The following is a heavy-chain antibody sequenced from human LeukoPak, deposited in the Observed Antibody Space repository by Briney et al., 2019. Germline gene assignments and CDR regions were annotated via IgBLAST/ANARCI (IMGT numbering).Heavy chain of an antibody. Sequence: PSETLSLTCTVSGGSISSSSYYWGWIRQPPGKRLEWIGSIYYSGSTYYNPPLKSRVTISVDTSKKQFFLQRSAVTAADTAVYYCARSPYSSGWYREYYFDYWGQGTLVTVSS. J-gene: IGHJ4*02. CDR2: IYYSGST. V-gene: IGHV4-39*01. CDR1: GGSISSSSYY. D-gene: IGHD6-19*01. CDR3: ARSPYSSGWYREYYFDY.